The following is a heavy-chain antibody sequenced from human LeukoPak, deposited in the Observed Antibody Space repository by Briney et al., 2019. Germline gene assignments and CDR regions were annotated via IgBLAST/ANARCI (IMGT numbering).Heavy chain of an antibody. V-gene: IGHV4-4*07. CDR2: IYTSGST. CDR3: ARWGYCSGGSCYNWFDP. CDR1: GGSISSYY. Sequence: PSETLSLTCTVSGGSISSYYWSWIRQPAGKGLEWIGRIYTSGSTNYNPSLKSRVTMSVDTSKNQSSLKLSSVTAADTAVYYCARWGYCSGGSCYNWFDPWGQGTLVTVSS. J-gene: IGHJ5*02. D-gene: IGHD2-15*01.